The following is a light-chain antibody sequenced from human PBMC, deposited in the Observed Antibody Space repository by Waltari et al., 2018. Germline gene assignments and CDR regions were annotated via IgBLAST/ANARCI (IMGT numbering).Light chain of an antibody. CDR3: QQHGTLPAT. V-gene: IGKV3-20*01. CDR2: RAS. Sequence: EIVLTQSPGTASLSPGERVTLSCRASQSVGSSSLAWYQQKPGQAPRLVIYRASRRATGIPDRFSGSGSGTDFSLTISRLEPEDFAVSYCQQHGTLPATFGQGTKVEIK. CDR1: QSVGSSS. J-gene: IGKJ1*01.